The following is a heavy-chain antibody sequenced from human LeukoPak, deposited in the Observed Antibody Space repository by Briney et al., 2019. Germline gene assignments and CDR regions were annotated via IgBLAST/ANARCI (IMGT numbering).Heavy chain of an antibody. V-gene: IGHV4-38-2*02. CDR1: GYSISSGYY. CDR3: ARDRLVFDY. D-gene: IGHD6-19*01. J-gene: IGHJ4*02. Sequence: SETLSLTCTVSGYSISSGYYWGWIRQPPGKGLEWIGSIYYSGSTYYNPSLKSRVTISVDTSKNQFSLKLSSVTAADTAVYYCARDRLVFDYWGQGTLVTVSS. CDR2: IYYSGST.